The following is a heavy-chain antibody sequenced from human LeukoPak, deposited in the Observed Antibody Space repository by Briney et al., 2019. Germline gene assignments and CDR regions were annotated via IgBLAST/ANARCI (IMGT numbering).Heavy chain of an antibody. CDR1: GGSISSYY. V-gene: IGHV4-59*08. CDR3: ARVYYDILTGYYDSPDAFDI. CDR2: IYYSGST. D-gene: IGHD3-9*01. J-gene: IGHJ3*02. Sequence: SETLSLTCTVSGGSISSYYWSWIRQPPGKGLEWIGYIYYSGSTNYNPSLKSRVTISVDTSKNQFSLKLSSVTAADSAVYYCARVYYDILTGYYDSPDAFDIWGQGTMVTVSS.